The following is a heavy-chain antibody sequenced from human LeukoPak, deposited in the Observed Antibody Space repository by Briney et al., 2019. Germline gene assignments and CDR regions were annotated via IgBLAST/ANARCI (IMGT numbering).Heavy chain of an antibody. Sequence: KPSETLSLTCTVSGGSISSGDYYWSWIRQPPGKGLEWIGYIYYSGSTYYNPSLKSRVTISVDTSKNQFSLKLSSVTAADTAVYYCARVLLRFGELLGNWYFDLWGRGTLVTVSS. CDR2: IYYSGST. CDR3: ARVLLRFGELLGNWYFDL. D-gene: IGHD3-10*01. J-gene: IGHJ2*01. CDR1: GGSISSGDYY. V-gene: IGHV4-30-4*08.